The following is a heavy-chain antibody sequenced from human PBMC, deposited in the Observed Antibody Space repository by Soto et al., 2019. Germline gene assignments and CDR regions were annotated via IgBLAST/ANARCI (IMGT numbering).Heavy chain of an antibody. D-gene: IGHD3-9*01. CDR1: GYTFTSYG. J-gene: IGHJ4*02. CDR2: IIPIFGTA. CDR3: ARSAWMNYDILTGYYNSYFDY. V-gene: IGHV1-69*13. Sequence: GASVKVSCKASGYTFTSYGISWVRQAPGQGLEWMGGIIPIFGTANYAQKFQGRVTITADESTSTAYMELSSLRSEDTAVYYCARSAWMNYDILTGYYNSYFDYWGQGTLVTVSS.